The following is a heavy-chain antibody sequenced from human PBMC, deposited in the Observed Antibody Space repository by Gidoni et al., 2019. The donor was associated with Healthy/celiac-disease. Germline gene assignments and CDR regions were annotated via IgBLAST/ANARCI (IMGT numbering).Heavy chain of an antibody. D-gene: IGHD3-16*01. CDR2: LDPEDGET. Sequence: QVQLVPSWAEVKKPGASVNVSCTVSVYTLTDLSMHWVRQAPGKGLEWMGGLDPEDGETIYAQKCKGRVTMNEDTSTDTAYMELSSLRSEDTAVYYCATQGRAGGFDYWGQGTLVTVSS. V-gene: IGHV1-24*01. CDR3: ATQGRAGGFDY. CDR1: VYTLTDLS. J-gene: IGHJ4*02.